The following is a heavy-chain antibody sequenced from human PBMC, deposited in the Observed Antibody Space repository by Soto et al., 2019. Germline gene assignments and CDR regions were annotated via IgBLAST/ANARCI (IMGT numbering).Heavy chain of an antibody. Sequence: EVQLLESGGGLVQPGGSLRLSCAVSGFIISDYGVTWVRQAPGKGLEWVSGFSGGGGGTFYADSVKGRFTIYRDDHKNTAYLQMNSLGAEDTAVYYCVRGNGFGDRCGQGALVTVSS. CDR3: VRGNGFGDR. CDR1: GFIISDYG. D-gene: IGHD1-1*01. V-gene: IGHV3-23*01. J-gene: IGHJ5*02. CDR2: FSGGGGGT.